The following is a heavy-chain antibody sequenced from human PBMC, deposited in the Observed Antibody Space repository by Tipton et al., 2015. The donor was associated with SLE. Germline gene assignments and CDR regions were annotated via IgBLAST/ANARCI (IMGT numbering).Heavy chain of an antibody. CDR1: GGSISDYY. V-gene: IGHV4-59*01. CDR2: SYYSGST. J-gene: IGHJ6*03. CDR3: ATYGAFVYMDV. D-gene: IGHD4-17*01. Sequence: TLSLTCTVSGGSISDYYWSWIRQPPGKGLEWVGYSYYSGSTTYNPSLKSRVTISVDTSKNQFSLKLSSVSAADTAVYYCATYGAFVYMDVWGKGTTVTVSS.